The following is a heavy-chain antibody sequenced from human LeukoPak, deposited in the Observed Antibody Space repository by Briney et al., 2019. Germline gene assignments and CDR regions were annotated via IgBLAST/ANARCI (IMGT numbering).Heavy chain of an antibody. CDR1: GGSFSGYY. CDR2: VYYSGST. J-gene: IGHJ4*02. V-gene: IGHV4-34*01. CDR3: ARPGVSMVRGVEN. Sequence: SETLSLTCAVYGGSFSGYYWSWIRQPPGKGLEWIGSVYYSGSTFYNPSLKSRVTISVDTSKNQFSLKLSSETAADTAVYYCARPGVSMVRGVENWGQGTLVTVSS. D-gene: IGHD3-10*01.